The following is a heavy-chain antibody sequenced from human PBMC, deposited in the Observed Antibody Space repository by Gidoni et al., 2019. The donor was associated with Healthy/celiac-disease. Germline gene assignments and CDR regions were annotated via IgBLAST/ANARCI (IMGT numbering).Heavy chain of an antibody. V-gene: IGHV4-59*01. J-gene: IGHJ6*03. CDR1: GGPISSYY. D-gene: IGHD2-2*01. Sequence: QVQLQESGPGLVKPSETLSLTCTVSGGPISSYYWSWIRQPPGKGLEWIGYIYYSGSTNYNPSLKSRVTISVDTSKNQFSLKLSSVTAADTAVYYCARGVGYCSSTSCLGYYYYYMDVWGKGTTVTVSS. CDR3: ARGVGYCSSTSCLGYYYYYMDV. CDR2: IYYSGST.